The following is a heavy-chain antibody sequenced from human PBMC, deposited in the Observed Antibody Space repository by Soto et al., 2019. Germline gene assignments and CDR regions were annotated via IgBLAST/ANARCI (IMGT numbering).Heavy chain of an antibody. CDR1: GFTFSDYY. D-gene: IGHD5-12*01. CDR3: ARFVQSRDGYNAYYYYYYGMDV. J-gene: IGHJ6*02. CDR2: ISSSGSTI. V-gene: IGHV3-11*01. Sequence: QVQLVESGGGLVKPGGSLRLSCAASGFTFSDYYMSWIRQAPGKGLKWVSYISSSGSTIYYADSVKGRFTISRDNAKNSLYLQMNSLRAEDTAVDYWARFVQSRDGYNAYYYYYYGMDVWGQGTTVTVSS.